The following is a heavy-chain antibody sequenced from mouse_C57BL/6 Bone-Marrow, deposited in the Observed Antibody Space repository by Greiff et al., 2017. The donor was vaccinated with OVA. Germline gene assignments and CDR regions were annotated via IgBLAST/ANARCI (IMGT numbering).Heavy chain of an antibody. D-gene: IGHD1-1*01. CDR3: ARQEIITTVWGFDY. CDR2: ISSGGSYT. V-gene: IGHV5-6*01. Sequence: EVKVVESGGDLVKPGGSLKLSCAASGFTFSSYGMSWVRQTPDKRLEWVATISSGGSYTYYPDSVKGRFTISRDNAKNTLYLQMSSLKSEDTAMYYCARQEIITTVWGFDYWGQGTTLTVSS. CDR1: GFTFSSYG. J-gene: IGHJ2*01.